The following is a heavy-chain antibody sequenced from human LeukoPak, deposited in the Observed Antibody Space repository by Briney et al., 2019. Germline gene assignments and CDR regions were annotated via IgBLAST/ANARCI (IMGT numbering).Heavy chain of an antibody. Sequence: VASVKVSCKASGYTFTSYGISWVRQAPGQGLEWMGWISAYNGDTNYAQKLQGRVTMTTDTSTSTAYMELRSLRSDDTAVYYCARDSRITMIVVVGDRIVDYWGQGTLVTVSS. CDR1: GYTFTSYG. CDR3: ARDSRITMIVVVGDRIVDY. CDR2: ISAYNGDT. V-gene: IGHV1-18*01. J-gene: IGHJ4*02. D-gene: IGHD3-22*01.